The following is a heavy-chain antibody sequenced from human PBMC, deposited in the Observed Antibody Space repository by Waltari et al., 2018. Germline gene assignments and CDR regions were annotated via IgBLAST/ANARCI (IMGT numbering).Heavy chain of an antibody. Sequence: QVHVVESGVGVVQPGGSLRLAGAASGFTTGNSGRNWFRQAPGKGLEWVAVIQYDGSIKNYADSVKGRFTISRENSKNTLYLEMKSLRAEDTAVYYCAREYSRICFHALDGWGQGTAVTVSS. V-gene: IGHV3-33*05. D-gene: IGHD6-13*01. CDR1: GFTTGNSG. CDR3: AREYSRICFHALDG. J-gene: IGHJ6*02. CDR2: IQYDGSIK.